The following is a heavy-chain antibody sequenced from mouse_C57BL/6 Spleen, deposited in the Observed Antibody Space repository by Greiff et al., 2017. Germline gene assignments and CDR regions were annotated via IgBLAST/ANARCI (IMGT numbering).Heavy chain of an antibody. CDR3: ARDGYDYDGGFDY. V-gene: IGHV5-4*01. CDR2: ISDGGSYT. J-gene: IGHJ2*01. Sequence: EVKLVESGGGLVKPGGSLKLSCAASGFTFSSYAMSWVRQTPEKRLEWVATISDGGSYTYYPDNVKGRFTISRDNAKNNLYLQMSHLKSEDTAMYYCARDGYDYDGGFDYWGQGTTLTVSS. CDR1: GFTFSSYA. D-gene: IGHD2-4*01.